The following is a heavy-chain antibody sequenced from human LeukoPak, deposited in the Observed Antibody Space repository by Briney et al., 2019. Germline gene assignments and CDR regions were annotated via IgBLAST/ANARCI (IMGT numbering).Heavy chain of an antibody. J-gene: IGHJ6*02. D-gene: IGHD1-26*01. CDR2: IYSGGST. Sequence: GGSLRLSCAASGFTVSSNYMSWVRQAPGKGLEWVSVIYSGGSTYYADSVKGRFTISSDNSKNTLYLQMNSLRAEDTAVYYCARDRGIVGATGDYYYYGMDVWGQGTTVTVSS. V-gene: IGHV3-66*01. CDR3: ARDRGIVGATGDYYYYGMDV. CDR1: GFTVSSNY.